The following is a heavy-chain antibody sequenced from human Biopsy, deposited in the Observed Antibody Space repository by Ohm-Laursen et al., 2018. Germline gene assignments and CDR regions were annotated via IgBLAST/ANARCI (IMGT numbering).Heavy chain of an antibody. CDR1: GCTFSNYG. CDR3: ATKLTGYFHH. Sequence: SVKVSCKAPGCTFSNYGVNWVRQAPGQGLEWLGGNIPILGTGNYAQKFQDRVTVAADTSTSTATMELRSLRSDDTAVYYCATKLTGYFHHWGQGTLVTVSS. V-gene: IGHV1-69*06. CDR2: NIPILGTG. D-gene: IGHD3-9*01. J-gene: IGHJ1*01.